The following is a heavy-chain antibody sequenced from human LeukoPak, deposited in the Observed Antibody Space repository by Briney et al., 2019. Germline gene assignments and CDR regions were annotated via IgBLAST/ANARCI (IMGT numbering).Heavy chain of an antibody. CDR2: IWYDGSNK. D-gene: IGHD2-8*01. Sequence: PGGSLRLSCAASGFTFSSYGMHWVRQAPGKGLEWVAVIWYDGSNKYYADSVKGRFTISRDNSKNTLYLQMNSLRAEDTAVYYCARVRRVSYNWFDPWGQGTLVTVSP. J-gene: IGHJ5*02. CDR1: GFTFSSYG. V-gene: IGHV3-33*01. CDR3: ARVRRVSYNWFDP.